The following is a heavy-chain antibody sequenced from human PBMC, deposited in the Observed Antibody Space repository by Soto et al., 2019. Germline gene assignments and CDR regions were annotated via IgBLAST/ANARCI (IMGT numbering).Heavy chain of an antibody. D-gene: IGHD3-3*01. CDR1: GGSISSGGYY. J-gene: IGHJ4*02. CDR2: IYYSGST. Sequence: SETLSLTCTVSGGSISSGGYYWSWIRQHPGKGLEWIGYIYYSGSTYYNPSLRSRVTISVDTSKNQFSLKLSSVTAADTAVYYCASSSMAISGVVITPFDYWGQGTLVTVSS. V-gene: IGHV4-31*03. CDR3: ASSSMAISGVVITPFDY.